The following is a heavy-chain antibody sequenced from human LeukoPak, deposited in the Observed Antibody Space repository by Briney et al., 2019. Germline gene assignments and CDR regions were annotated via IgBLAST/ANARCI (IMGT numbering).Heavy chain of an antibody. CDR2: ISSSSSYI. D-gene: IGHD5-18*01. Sequence: GGSLRLSCVVSGFTFSSYHMNWVRQAPGQGLEWVSSISSSSSYIYYADSVTGRFTISRDNAKNSLYLQMNSLRAEDTAVYYCARRGTTERGHRYGLDYWGQGTLVTVSS. J-gene: IGHJ4*02. CDR1: GFTFSSYH. CDR3: ARRGTTERGHRYGLDY. V-gene: IGHV3-21*01.